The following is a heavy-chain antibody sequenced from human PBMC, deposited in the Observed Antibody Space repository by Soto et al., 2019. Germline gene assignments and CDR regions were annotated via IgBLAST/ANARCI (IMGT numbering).Heavy chain of an antibody. V-gene: IGHV3-48*02. J-gene: IGHJ4*01. CDR3: ARSVEGHFDF. CDR2: ITSDERTI. Sequence: EVQLVESGGGLVQPGGSLGLSCSASGFTFRVYSMNWVRQAPGKGLEWVSYITSDERTIHYADSVKGRFTISRDTSKKSVYLQMTSLRDEDTAVYYCARSVEGHFDFWGQGILVTVSS. CDR1: GFTFRVYS. D-gene: IGHD6-19*01.